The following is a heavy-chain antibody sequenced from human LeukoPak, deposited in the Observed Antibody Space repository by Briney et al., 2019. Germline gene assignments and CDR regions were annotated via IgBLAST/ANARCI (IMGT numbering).Heavy chain of an antibody. Sequence: GGSLRLSCALSGFKYNWMQWVRQAPGEGLEWISHIDDGGIDKKYADSVKGRFTMSRDNARDTVYLQVNSLRVEDTAIYYCVRDYFGQLFWGQGTPVTVSS. D-gene: IGHD3-10*01. CDR2: IDDGGIDK. V-gene: IGHV3-74*03. CDR3: VRDYFGQLF. CDR1: GFKYNW. J-gene: IGHJ4*02.